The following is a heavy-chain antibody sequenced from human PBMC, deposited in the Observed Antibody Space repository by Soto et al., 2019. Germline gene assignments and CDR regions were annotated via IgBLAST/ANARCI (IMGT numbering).Heavy chain of an antibody. V-gene: IGHV3-30*18. J-gene: IGHJ3*02. CDR3: AKVNAGDSAFDI. Sequence: QVQLVESGGGVVQPGRSLRLSCAASGFTFSSYGMHWVRQAPGKGLEWVAVISYDGSNKYYADSVKGRFTISRDKSKNTLYLQMNSLRAEDTAVYYCAKVNAGDSAFDIWGQGTMVTVSS. D-gene: IGHD7-27*01. CDR2: ISYDGSNK. CDR1: GFTFSSYG.